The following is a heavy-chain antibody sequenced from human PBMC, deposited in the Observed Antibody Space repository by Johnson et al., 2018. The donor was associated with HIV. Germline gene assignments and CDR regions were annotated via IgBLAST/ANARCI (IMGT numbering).Heavy chain of an antibody. CDR3: ARGWELLTPAFDI. J-gene: IGHJ3*02. CDR1: GFTFSSYG. CDR2: ISYNGTNT. Sequence: QMLLVESGGGVVQPGRSLRLSCVASGFTFSSYGMHWVRQTPGKGLEWVAVISYNGTNTWYADSVKGRFTISRDNSKNTLYLQMNSLRVEDTAVYYCARGWELLTPAFDIWGQGTMVTVSS. D-gene: IGHD1-26*01. V-gene: IGHV3-30*03.